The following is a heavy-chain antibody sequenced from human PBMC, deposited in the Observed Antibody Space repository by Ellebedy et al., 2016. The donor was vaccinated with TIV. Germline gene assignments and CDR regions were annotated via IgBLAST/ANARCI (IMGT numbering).Heavy chain of an antibody. Sequence: ASVKVSXKASGGTFSSYAISWVRQAPGQGLEWMGWISAYNGNTNYAQKLQGRVTMTTDTSTSTAYMELRSLRSDDTAVYYCARELRRYCSSTSCFNRNYYYYGMDVWGQGTTVTVSS. CDR3: ARELRRYCSSTSCFNRNYYYYGMDV. CDR1: GGTFSSYA. V-gene: IGHV1-18*01. D-gene: IGHD2-2*01. J-gene: IGHJ6*02. CDR2: ISAYNGNT.